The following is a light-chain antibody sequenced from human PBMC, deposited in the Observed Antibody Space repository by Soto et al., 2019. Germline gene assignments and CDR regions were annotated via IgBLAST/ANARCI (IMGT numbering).Light chain of an antibody. CDR2: LNSDGSH. CDR3: QTWGTGIHYV. J-gene: IGLJ1*01. CDR1: SGHSSYA. V-gene: IGLV4-69*01. Sequence: QPVLTQSPSASASLGASVELTCTLSSGHSSYAIAWHQQQPEKGPRYLMKLNSDGSHSKGDGIPDRFSGSSSGAERYLTISSLQSEDEADYYCQTWGTGIHYVFGTGTKLTVL.